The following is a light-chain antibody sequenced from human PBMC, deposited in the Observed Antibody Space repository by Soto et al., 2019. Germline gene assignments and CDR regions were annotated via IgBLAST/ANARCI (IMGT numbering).Light chain of an antibody. CDR1: SSDVGFYNY. J-gene: IGLJ1*01. Sequence: QSALTQPRSVSGSPGQSVTISCTGTSSDVGFYNYVSWYQQHPGKAPKLMIYDVTKRPSGVPDRFSGSKSGNTVSLTISGLQAEDEADFYCCSYAGSYTYVFGPGTKLTVL. CDR2: DVT. CDR3: CSYAGSYTYV. V-gene: IGLV2-11*01.